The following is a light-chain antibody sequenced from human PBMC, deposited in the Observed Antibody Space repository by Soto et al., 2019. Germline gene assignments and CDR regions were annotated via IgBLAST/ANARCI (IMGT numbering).Light chain of an antibody. CDR3: QQYYTTPVT. Sequence: IVMTQSPDSLAVSLGERATINCKPSQSVLYSSNNKNYLAWYQQKPGQPPKLLIYWASTRESGVPDRFSGSGSGTDFTLTISSLQAEDVAVYYCQQYYTTPVTFGQGTKVEIK. CDR1: QSVLYSSNNKNY. J-gene: IGKJ1*01. CDR2: WAS. V-gene: IGKV4-1*01.